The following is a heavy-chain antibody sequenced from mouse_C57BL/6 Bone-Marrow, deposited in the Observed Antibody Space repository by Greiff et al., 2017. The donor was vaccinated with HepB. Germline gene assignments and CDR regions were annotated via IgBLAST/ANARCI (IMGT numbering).Heavy chain of an antibody. V-gene: IGHV1-81*01. D-gene: IGHD1-1*01. J-gene: IGHJ1*03. Sequence: QVQLQQSGAELARPGASVKLSCKASGYTFTSYGISWVKQRTGQGLEWIGEIYPRSGNTYYNEKFKGKATLTADKSSSTAYMELRSLTSEDSAVYFCARSRGSSYHWYFDVWGTGTTVTVSS. CDR2: IYPRSGNT. CDR1: GYTFTSYG. CDR3: ARSRGSSYHWYFDV.